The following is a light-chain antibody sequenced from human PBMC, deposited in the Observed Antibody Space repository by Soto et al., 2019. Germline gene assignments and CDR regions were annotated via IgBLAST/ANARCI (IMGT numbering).Light chain of an antibody. CDR1: QNIGSF. J-gene: IGKJ4*01. V-gene: IGKV1-12*02. CDR2: SAF. Sequence: DIQVTQSPSAMSASVGDRVTITCRASQNIGSFLNWYQQKPGEAPRLLVYSAFRIQSGVPSRFSGSGSGTDFTLTISSLQPEDFATYYCQQLESYPSTFGGGTRVDIK. CDR3: QQLESYPST.